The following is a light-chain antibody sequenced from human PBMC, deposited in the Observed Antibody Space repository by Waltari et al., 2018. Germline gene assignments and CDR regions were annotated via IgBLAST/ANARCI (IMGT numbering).Light chain of an antibody. V-gene: IGKV4-1*01. Sequence: DIVMTQSPASLAVSLGERATINCKSSQSILYSSNNKNYLAWYQQKPGQPPKLLIYWASTRESGVPDRFSGSGSGTDFTLTISSLQAEDVAVYYCQQYYSIPYTFGQGTKLEIK. CDR3: QQYYSIPYT. J-gene: IGKJ2*01. CDR2: WAS. CDR1: QSILYSSNNKNY.